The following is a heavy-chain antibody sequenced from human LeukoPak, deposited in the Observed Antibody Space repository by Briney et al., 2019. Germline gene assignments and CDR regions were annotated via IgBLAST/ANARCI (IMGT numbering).Heavy chain of an antibody. CDR2: IYYSGST. J-gene: IGHJ4*02. CDR1: GGSISSSSFY. V-gene: IGHV4-39*01. D-gene: IGHD3-22*01. CDR3: ARLPDYDSSGYKAC. Sequence: KPSETLSLTCTVSGGSISSSSFYWGWIRQPPGKGLDWIGSIYYSGSTYYSPSLKSRVTISVDTSKNQFSLKLSSVTAADTAVYYCARLPDYDSSGYKACWGQGTLVTVSS.